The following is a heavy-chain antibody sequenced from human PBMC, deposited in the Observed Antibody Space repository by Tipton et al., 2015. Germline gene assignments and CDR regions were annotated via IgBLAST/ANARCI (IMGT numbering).Heavy chain of an antibody. D-gene: IGHD2/OR15-2a*01. CDR1: GGSVSSGGYY. Sequence: TLSLTCTVSGGSVSSGGYYWSWIRQHPGKGLEWIGYIHYSGSTHYNPSLNSRVTMSVDTSKNQFSLNLRSVSAADSAVYYCARDPIGGPRGGHFDYWGQGTLVTVSS. V-gene: IGHV4-31*03. CDR2: IHYSGST. J-gene: IGHJ4*02. CDR3: ARDPIGGPRGGHFDY.